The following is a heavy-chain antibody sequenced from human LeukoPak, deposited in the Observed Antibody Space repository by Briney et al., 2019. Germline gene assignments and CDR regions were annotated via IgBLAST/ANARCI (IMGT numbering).Heavy chain of an antibody. J-gene: IGHJ5*02. CDR2: ISSSGSTI. Sequence: GGSLRLSCAASGFTFSDYYMSWIRQAPGKGLEWVSYISSSGSTIYYADSVKGRFTISRDNAKNSLYLQMNSLRGEDTAVYYCASDGAAVRGVLNWFDPWGQGTLVTVSS. D-gene: IGHD3-10*01. CDR3: ASDGAAVRGVLNWFDP. CDR1: GFTFSDYY. V-gene: IGHV3-11*01.